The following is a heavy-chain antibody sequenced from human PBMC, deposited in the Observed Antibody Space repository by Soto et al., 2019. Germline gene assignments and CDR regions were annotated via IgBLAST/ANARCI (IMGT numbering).Heavy chain of an antibody. CDR2: IYHSGST. Sequence: QVQLQESGPGLVKPSGTLSLTCAVSGGSISSSNWWSWVRQPPGKGLEWIGEIYHSGSTNYNPSPSNSVTLTVDKYKLHFSLQLGCMTAADKAVYYCARRIYCYTSGYSHHRTLGMDVCGQGPTVTVSP. CDR1: GGSISSSNW. CDR3: ARRIYCYTSGYSHHRTLGMDV. D-gene: IGHD3-22*01. J-gene: IGHJ6*01. V-gene: IGHV4-4*02.